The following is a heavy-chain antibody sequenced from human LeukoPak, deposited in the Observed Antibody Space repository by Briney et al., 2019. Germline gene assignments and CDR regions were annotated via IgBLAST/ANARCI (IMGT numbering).Heavy chain of an antibody. V-gene: IGHV3-7*01. CDR3: ARDWHLNY. CDR1: GITFSRSW. J-gene: IGHJ4*02. D-gene: IGHD3-3*02. CDR2: IKEDGGEI. Sequence: GGSLRLSCAASGITFSRSWMSWVRQAPGKGLEWVAFIKEDGGEIYYVDSVKGRFTISRDNAKNTLYLQMNSLRAEDTAVYYCARDWHLNYWGQGTLVTVSS.